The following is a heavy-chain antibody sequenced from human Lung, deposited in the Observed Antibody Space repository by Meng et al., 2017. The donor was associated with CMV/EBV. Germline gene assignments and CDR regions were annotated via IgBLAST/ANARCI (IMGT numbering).Heavy chain of an antibody. CDR1: GGSFSGYY. J-gene: IGHJ6*01. Sequence: SETLSLTCAVYGGSFSGYYWSWIRQSPGKGLEWIGEINHSGSTNYNPSLKSRVTISVDTSKNQFSLKLSSVTAADTAVYYCARRGDHIVVVPAAISTRKQGYGMDVWGQGNTV. V-gene: IGHV4-34*01. D-gene: IGHD2-2*01. CDR3: ARRGDHIVVVPAAISTRKQGYGMDV. CDR2: INHSGST.